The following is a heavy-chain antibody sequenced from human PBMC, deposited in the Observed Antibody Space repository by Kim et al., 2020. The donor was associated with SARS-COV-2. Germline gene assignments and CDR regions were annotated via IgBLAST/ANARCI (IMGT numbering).Heavy chain of an antibody. V-gene: IGHV3-48*03. CDR1: GLTFRSYE. D-gene: IGHD3-22*01. J-gene: IGHJ3*02. CDR2: ISGSGSSK. CDR3: AREVVVSPDAFDI. Sequence: GRSLRLSCAASGLTFRSYEMNWVRQAPGKGLEWVSYISGSGSSKYYADSVKGRFTISRDNAKDSLYLQMNGLRAEDTAVYYCAREVVVSPDAFDIWGQGTMVTVSS.